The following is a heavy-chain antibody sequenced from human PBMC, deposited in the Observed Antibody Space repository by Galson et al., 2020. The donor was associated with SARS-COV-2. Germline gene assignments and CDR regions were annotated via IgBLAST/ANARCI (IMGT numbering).Heavy chain of an antibody. J-gene: IGHJ5*02. CDR1: GFTFSSYS. Sequence: GGSLRLSCAASGFTFSSYSMNWVRQAPGKGLEWVSSISSSSSYIYYADSVKGRFTISRDNAKNSLYLQMNSLRAEDTAVYYCARIIEGLHSWFAPWGQGTLVTGAS. V-gene: IGHV3-21*01. CDR3: ARIIEGLHSWFAP. CDR2: ISSSSSYI. D-gene: IGHD3-16*02.